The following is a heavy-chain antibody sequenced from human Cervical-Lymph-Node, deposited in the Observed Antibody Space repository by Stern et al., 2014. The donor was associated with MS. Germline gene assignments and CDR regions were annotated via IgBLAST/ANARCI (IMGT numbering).Heavy chain of an antibody. CDR1: CDSVSSTNW. CDR2: IFHSGRT. V-gene: IGHV4-4*02. D-gene: IGHD3-22*01. Sequence: QVQLVQSGPGLVKPSGTLSLTCSVSCDSVSSTNWWIWVRQTPGKGLEWIGEIFHSGRTTYIPSLKNRVTMSLDISKNQFSLKLNSVTAADTAVYYCARDGGYSDSSGYYFDFWGQGILVTVSS. J-gene: IGHJ4*02. CDR3: ARDGGYSDSSGYYFDF.